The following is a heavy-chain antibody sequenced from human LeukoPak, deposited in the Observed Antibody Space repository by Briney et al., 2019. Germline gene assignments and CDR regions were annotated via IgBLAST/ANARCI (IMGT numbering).Heavy chain of an antibody. CDR3: ARAYHDAFDI. Sequence: GGSLRLSCAASGITFSDYYMGWIRQAPGKGLEWVSYISSSGSGVYYAESLKGRFTISRDNTKNSLYLQMNSPRAEDTAEYYCARAYHDAFDIWGQGTMVTVSS. J-gene: IGHJ3*02. CDR2: ISSSGSGV. V-gene: IGHV3-11*04. D-gene: IGHD2-2*01. CDR1: GITFSDYY.